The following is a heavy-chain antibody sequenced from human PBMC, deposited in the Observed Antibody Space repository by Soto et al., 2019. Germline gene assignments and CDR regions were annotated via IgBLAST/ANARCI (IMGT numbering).Heavy chain of an antibody. Sequence: ASVKVSCKASGYTSTSYGISWVRQAPGQGLERMGWISAYNGNTNYAQKLQGRVTMTTDTSTSTAYMELRSLRSDDTAVYYCARGVIAVAGPYYYYYMDVWGKGTTVTVS. CDR1: GYTSTSYG. J-gene: IGHJ6*03. D-gene: IGHD6-19*01. V-gene: IGHV1-18*01. CDR3: ARGVIAVAGPYYYYYMDV. CDR2: ISAYNGNT.